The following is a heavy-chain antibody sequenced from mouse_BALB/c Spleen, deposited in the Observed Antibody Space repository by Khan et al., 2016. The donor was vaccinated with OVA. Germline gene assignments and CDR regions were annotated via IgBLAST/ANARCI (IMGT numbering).Heavy chain of an antibody. Sequence: EVQLQESGPGLVKPSQSLSLTCTVSGYSITSDYAWNWIRQFPGNKLEWVGYISYSGRTSYNPSLKSRISITRDTSKNQFFLQLSSVTTEDTATYYCARWVTITTVVATDFDYWGQGTTLTVSS. CDR1: GYSITSDYA. J-gene: IGHJ2*01. D-gene: IGHD1-1*01. V-gene: IGHV3-2*02. CDR2: ISYSGRT. CDR3: ARWVTITTVVATDFDY.